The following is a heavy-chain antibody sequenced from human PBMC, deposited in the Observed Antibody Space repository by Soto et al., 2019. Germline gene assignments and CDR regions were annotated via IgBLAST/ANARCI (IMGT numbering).Heavy chain of an antibody. D-gene: IGHD1-7*01. Sequence: GGSLRLSCAASGFTFSSYWMHWVRQAPGKGLVWVSRINSDGSSTSYADSVKGRFTISRDNAKNTLYLQMNSLRSEDTAMYYCARDLISLNYAGGYYYYGMDVWGQGTTVTVSS. CDR3: ARDLISLNYAGGYYYYGMDV. J-gene: IGHJ6*02. CDR2: INSDGSST. V-gene: IGHV3-74*01. CDR1: GFTFSSYW.